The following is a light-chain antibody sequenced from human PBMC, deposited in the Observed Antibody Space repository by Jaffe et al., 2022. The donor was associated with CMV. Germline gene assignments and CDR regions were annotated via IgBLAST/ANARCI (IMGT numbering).Light chain of an antibody. Sequence: DVVMTQSPLSLPVTLGQPASISCRSSQGLVHSDGNTYLNWFQQRPGQSPRRLIYKVSNRDSGVPDRFSGSGSGTDFTLKISRVEAEDVGVYYCMQGTHSWTFGQGTKVEIK. V-gene: IGKV2-30*02. J-gene: IGKJ1*01. CDR3: MQGTHSWT. CDR2: KVS. CDR1: QGLVHSDGNTY.